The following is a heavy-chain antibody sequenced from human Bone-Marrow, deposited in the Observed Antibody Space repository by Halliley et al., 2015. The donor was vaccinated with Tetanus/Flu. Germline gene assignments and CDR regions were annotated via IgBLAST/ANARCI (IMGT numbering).Heavy chain of an antibody. J-gene: IGHJ4*02. Sequence: QLVQSGAEMKKPGESLTISCQGSGYDFGTFWISWVRQMPGKGLEWMGSGDPWHSHTKDSPSFQGHVTFSTDKSINTAYLHWSSLEDTDPAIYYGERHPVEMAPTDFDDWGQGTVVVFSS. CDR1: GYDFGTFW. D-gene: IGHD2-15*01. CDR3: ERHPVEMAPTDFDD. V-gene: IGHV5-10-1*01. CDR2: GDPWHSHT.